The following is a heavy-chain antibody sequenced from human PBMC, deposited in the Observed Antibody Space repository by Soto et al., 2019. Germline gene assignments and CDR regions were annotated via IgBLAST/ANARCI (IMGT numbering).Heavy chain of an antibody. CDR1: GGSISSGGYY. J-gene: IGHJ3*02. Sequence: QVQLQESGPGLVKPSQTLSLTCTVSGGSISSGGYYWSWIRQNPGKGLEWIGYIDYSGTTNYNPSLKSRLTISVDTSKTQFSLKLTSMTAADTAVYYCARDESATAALDIWGQGTMVTVSS. CDR2: IDYSGTT. D-gene: IGHD5-12*01. CDR3: ARDESATAALDI. V-gene: IGHV4-31*03.